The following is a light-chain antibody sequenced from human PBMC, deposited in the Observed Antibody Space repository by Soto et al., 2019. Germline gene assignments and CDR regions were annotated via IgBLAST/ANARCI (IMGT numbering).Light chain of an antibody. Sequence: QSALTQPASVSGSPGQSITISCTGTSSDVVSYNLVSWYQQHPGKAPKLMIYECSKRPSGVSNRFSGSKSGNTASLTISGLQAEDEADYYCCSYAGSSTVVFGGWTKLTVL. J-gene: IGLJ2*01. V-gene: IGLV2-23*01. CDR2: ECS. CDR3: CSYAGSSTVV. CDR1: SSDVVSYNL.